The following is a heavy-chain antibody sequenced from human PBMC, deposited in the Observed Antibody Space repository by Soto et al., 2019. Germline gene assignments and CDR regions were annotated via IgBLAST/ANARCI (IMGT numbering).Heavy chain of an antibody. CDR2: INHSGST. CDR1: GGSFSGYY. V-gene: IGHV4-34*01. D-gene: IGHD4-4*01. Sequence: QVQLQQWGAGLLKPSETLSLTCAVYGGSFSGYYWSWIRQPPGKGLEWIGEINHSGSTNYNPSLKRRVTISVDTSKNQFSLKLSSVTAADTAVYYCARVTTGYWFDPWGQGTLVTVSA. J-gene: IGHJ5*02. CDR3: ARVTTGYWFDP.